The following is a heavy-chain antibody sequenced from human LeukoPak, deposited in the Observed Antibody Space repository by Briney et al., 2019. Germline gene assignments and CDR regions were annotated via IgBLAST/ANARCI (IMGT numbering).Heavy chain of an antibody. CDR1: GFTFSSYG. CDR3: ARDLSLGEEVTTFDY. J-gene: IGHJ4*02. D-gene: IGHD4-17*01. Sequence: QPGRSLRLSCAASGFTFSSYGMHWVRQAPGKGLEWVAVIWYDGSNTYYADSVKGRFTISRDNSKNTLYLQMNSLRAEDTAVYYCARDLSLGEEVTTFDYWGQGTLVTVSS. CDR2: IWYDGSNT. V-gene: IGHV3-33*01.